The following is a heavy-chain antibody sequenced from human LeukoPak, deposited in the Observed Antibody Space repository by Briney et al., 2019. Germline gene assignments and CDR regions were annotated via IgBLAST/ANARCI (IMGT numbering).Heavy chain of an antibody. CDR1: GFTFSSHG. J-gene: IGHJ6*02. Sequence: GGSLRLSCAASGFTFSSHGIHWVRQAPGKGLEWVAIIWYDGSNKYYADSVKGRFSISRDNSKNTLYLQMNSLRAEDTAMYYCAKDVRVGGGGMDVWGQGTPVTVSS. CDR2: IWYDGSNK. D-gene: IGHD1-26*01. V-gene: IGHV3-33*06. CDR3: AKDVRVGGGGMDV.